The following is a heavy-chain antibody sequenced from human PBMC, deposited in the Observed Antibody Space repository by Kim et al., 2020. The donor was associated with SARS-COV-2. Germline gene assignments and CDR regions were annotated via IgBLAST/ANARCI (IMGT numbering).Heavy chain of an antibody. J-gene: IGHJ4*02. V-gene: IGHV3-23*01. D-gene: IGHD3-3*02. Sequence: YDADAVKGRFTITRDNSKTTLYLQMNSLRAEDTAVYYCAKYISSMYYFDYWGQGTLVTVSS. CDR3: AKYISSMYYFDY.